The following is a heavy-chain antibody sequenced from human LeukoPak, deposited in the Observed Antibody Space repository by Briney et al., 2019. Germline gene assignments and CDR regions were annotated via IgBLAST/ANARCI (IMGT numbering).Heavy chain of an antibody. D-gene: IGHD3-3*01. CDR3: ARSGASVLRFLEWLPGSEDY. J-gene: IGHJ4*02. Sequence: ASVKVSCKASGGTFSSYAVSWVRLAPGQGLEWMGGIIPLFRASTYAQKFQGRVTITADESTSTAYMELSSLRSEDTAVYYCARSGASVLRFLEWLPGSEDYWGQGTLVTVSS. CDR1: GGTFSSYA. CDR2: IIPLFRAS. V-gene: IGHV1-69*01.